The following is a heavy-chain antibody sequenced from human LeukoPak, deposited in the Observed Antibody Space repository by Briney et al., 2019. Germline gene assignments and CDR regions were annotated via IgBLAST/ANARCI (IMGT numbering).Heavy chain of an antibody. J-gene: IGHJ4*02. D-gene: IGHD3-9*01. CDR2: ISSSGSNK. Sequence: PGGSLRLSCAASGFTFIDYYMFWIRQAPGKGLEGVSYISSSGSNKYYADSVKGRFTISRDNAKNSLYLQMNSLRAEDTAVYYCARDGVLRHFDWLYYFDYWGQGTLVTVSS. CDR1: GFTFIDYY. CDR3: ARDGVLRHFDWLYYFDY. V-gene: IGHV3-11*01.